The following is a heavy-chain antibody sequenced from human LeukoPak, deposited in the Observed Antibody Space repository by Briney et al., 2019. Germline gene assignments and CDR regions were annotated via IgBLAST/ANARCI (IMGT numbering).Heavy chain of an antibody. CDR1: GFTFSSYG. J-gene: IGHJ3*02. CDR3: AKDSSGWYADDAFDI. CDR2: ISGSGGST. V-gene: IGHV3-23*01. Sequence: GGSLRLSCAASGFTFSSYGMSWVRQAPGKGLEWVSAISGSGGSTYYADSVKGRFTIARDNSKNTLYLQMNSLRAEDTAVYYCAKDSSGWYADDAFDIWGQGTIVTVSS. D-gene: IGHD6-19*01.